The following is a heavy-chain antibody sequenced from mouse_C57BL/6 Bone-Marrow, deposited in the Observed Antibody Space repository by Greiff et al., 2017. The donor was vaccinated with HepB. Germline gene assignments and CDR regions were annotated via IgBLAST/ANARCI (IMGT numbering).Heavy chain of an antibody. V-gene: IGHV1-53*01. CDR3: ARPLPYYGYAMDY. CDR1: GYTFTSYW. D-gene: IGHD1-1*01. J-gene: IGHJ4*01. CDR2: INPSNGGT. Sequence: QVQLQQPGTELVKPGASVKLSCKASGYTFTSYWMHWVEQRPGQGLEWIGNINPSNGGTNYNEKFKSKATLTVDKSSSTAYMQLSSLTSEDSAVYYCARPLPYYGYAMDYWGQGTSVTVSS.